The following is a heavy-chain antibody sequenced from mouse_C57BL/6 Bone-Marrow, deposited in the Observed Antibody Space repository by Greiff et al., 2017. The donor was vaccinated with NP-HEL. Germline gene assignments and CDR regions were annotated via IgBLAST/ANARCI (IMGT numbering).Heavy chain of an antibody. D-gene: IGHD4-1*01. CDR1: EYEFPSHD. CDR2: INSDGGST. J-gene: IGHJ4*01. CDR3: ARLGTGPPYYAMDY. V-gene: IGHV5-2*01. Sequence: EVKLMESGGGLVQPGESLKLSCESNEYEFPSHDMSWVRKTPEKRLALVAAINSDGGSTYYPDTMERRFIISRDNTKKTLYLQMSSLRSEDTALYYCARLGTGPPYYAMDYWGQGTSVTVSS.